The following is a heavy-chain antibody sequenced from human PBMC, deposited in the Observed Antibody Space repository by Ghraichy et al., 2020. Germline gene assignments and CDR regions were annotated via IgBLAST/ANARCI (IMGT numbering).Heavy chain of an antibody. D-gene: IGHD3-16*01. V-gene: IGHV3-23*01. CDR2: ISGSGGNT. J-gene: IGHJ4*02. CDR1: GFTFTSYA. Sequence: LSLTCAASGFTFTSYAMSWVRQAPGKGLEWVSAISGSGGNTYYADSVKGRFTISRDNSKNTLYLQMNSLRAEDTAVYYCAKDRRLGRGDLHDYWGQGTLVTVSS. CDR3: AKDRRLGRGDLHDY.